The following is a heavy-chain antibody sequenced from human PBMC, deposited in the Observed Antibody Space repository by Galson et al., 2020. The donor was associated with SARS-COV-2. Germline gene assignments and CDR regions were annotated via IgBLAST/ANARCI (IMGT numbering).Heavy chain of an antibody. D-gene: IGHD3-10*01. Sequence: ASVKVSCKASGYIFTGYYMHWVRQAPGQGLEWMGWISPNSGGTNYAQKFQGRVTMTRDTSINTAYMELSRLRSDDTAVYYCARGPDYYGLYYYGMDVWGQGTTVTVSS. CDR1: GYIFTGYY. CDR2: ISPNSGGT. CDR3: ARGPDYYGLYYYGMDV. J-gene: IGHJ6*02. V-gene: IGHV1-2*02.